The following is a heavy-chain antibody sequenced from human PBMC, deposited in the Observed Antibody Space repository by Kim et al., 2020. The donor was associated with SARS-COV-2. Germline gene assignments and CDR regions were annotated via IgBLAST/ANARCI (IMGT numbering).Heavy chain of an antibody. CDR2: ISWNSDFI. CDR3: VKVSSGSSYYGMNV. Sequence: GGSLRLSCTASGFAFEDYAMHWVRQAPGKGLEWVSHISWNSDFIYYADSVKGRFTISRDNAKNSLYLQMNTLSAEDTALYFCVKVSSGSSYYGMNVWGRGTTVTVSS. J-gene: IGHJ6*02. V-gene: IGHV3-9*01. CDR1: GFAFEDYA. D-gene: IGHD3-10*01.